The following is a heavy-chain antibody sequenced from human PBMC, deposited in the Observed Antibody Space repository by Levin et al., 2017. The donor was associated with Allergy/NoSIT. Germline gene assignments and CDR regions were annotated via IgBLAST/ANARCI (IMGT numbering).Heavy chain of an antibody. CDR1: GFTFSNYW. CDR3: ARDIAFKLYES. J-gene: IGHJ4*02. Sequence: GESLKISCAASGFTFSNYWMSWVRQAPGKGLEWVANIKQDGSEKHYVDSVKGRYTISRDNVKNLLYLQMNSLRAEDTAVYYCARDIAFKLYESWGQGTLVTVSS. V-gene: IGHV3-7*01. CDR2: IKQDGSEK. D-gene: IGHD3-3*01.